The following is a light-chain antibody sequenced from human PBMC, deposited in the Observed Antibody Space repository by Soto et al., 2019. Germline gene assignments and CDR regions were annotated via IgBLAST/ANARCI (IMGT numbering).Light chain of an antibody. CDR3: SAYTSSSPYV. Sequence: QSVLTQPAAVSGSPGKSITISCTGTSSDVGGYNYVYWYQQHPGKAPKLMIYDVSNRPSGVSNRFSGSKSGNTASLTISGLQAEDEADYYFSAYTSSSPYVFGTGTKLTVL. CDR1: SSDVGGYNY. J-gene: IGLJ1*01. CDR2: DVS. V-gene: IGLV2-14*01.